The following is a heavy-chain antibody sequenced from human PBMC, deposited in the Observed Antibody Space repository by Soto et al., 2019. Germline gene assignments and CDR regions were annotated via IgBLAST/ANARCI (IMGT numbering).Heavy chain of an antibody. V-gene: IGHV3-74*01. CDR2: INTDGTST. CDR3: AKAYDFWEGGANHQYFQH. Sequence: DVQLVESGGGLVQPGGSLRLSCAASGFTFSSYWMHWVRQGPGKGLVWVSRINTDGTSTTYADSVKGRFTLSRDNAKKTLYLQMNSLRAEDTAVYYCAKAYDFWEGGANHQYFQHWGQGTLVTVSS. D-gene: IGHD3-3*01. CDR1: GFTFSSYW. J-gene: IGHJ1*01.